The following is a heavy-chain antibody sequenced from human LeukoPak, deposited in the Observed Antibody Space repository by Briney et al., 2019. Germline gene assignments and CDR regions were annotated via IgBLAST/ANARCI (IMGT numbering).Heavy chain of an antibody. V-gene: IGHV1-8*02. D-gene: IGHD7-27*01. J-gene: IGHJ4*02. CDR2: MNPNSGNS. Sequence: ASVKVSCKASGYTFSTYPMNWVRQAPGQGLEWMGWMNPNSGNSGYAQKFQGRVTMTRNTSISTAYMELSSLRSEDTAAYYCARMGIGTDYWGQGTLVTVSS. CDR1: GYTFSTYP. CDR3: ARMGIGTDY.